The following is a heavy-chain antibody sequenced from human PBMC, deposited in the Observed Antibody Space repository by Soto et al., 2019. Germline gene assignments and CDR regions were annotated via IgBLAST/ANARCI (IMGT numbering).Heavy chain of an antibody. Sequence: QVQLQQWGAGLLKPSETLSLTCAVYGGSFSGYYWGWLRQPPGKGLERIGEINHSGSTNYNPSLKSRVTTSVDTCNKHISLKLSSVTAADTAVYYCARGGLAARGLNLSVPLDYWGQGTLVTVSS. D-gene: IGHD6-6*01. CDR2: INHSGST. J-gene: IGHJ4*02. CDR3: ARGGLAARGLNLSVPLDY. CDR1: GGSFSGYY. V-gene: IGHV4-34*01.